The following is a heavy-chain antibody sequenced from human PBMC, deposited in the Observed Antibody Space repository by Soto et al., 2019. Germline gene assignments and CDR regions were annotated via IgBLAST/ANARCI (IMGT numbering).Heavy chain of an antibody. Sequence: QVQLVQSGAEEKKPGASVKVSCKASGSTFTSYAMHWVRQAPGQRLEWMGWINAGNGNPKYSQKFQGRVTITRETSARTVYMKLSSLRSEDTAVYYCARSVVMVTALDYWGPGTLVTVSS. CDR2: INAGNGNP. V-gene: IGHV1-3*05. CDR3: ARSVVMVTALDY. CDR1: GSTFTSYA. J-gene: IGHJ4*02. D-gene: IGHD2-21*02.